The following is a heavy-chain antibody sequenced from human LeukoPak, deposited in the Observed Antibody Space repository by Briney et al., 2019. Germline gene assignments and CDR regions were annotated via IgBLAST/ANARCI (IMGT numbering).Heavy chain of an antibody. J-gene: IGHJ4*02. CDR3: AKGGRGYSYGLFVY. CDR2: ISSSSSYI. Sequence: GGSLRLSCAASGFTFSSYSMNWVRQAPGKGLEWVSSISSSSSYIYYADSVKGRFTISRDNAKNSLYLQMNSLRAEDTALYYCAKGGRGYSYGLFVYWGQGTLVTVSS. V-gene: IGHV3-21*04. D-gene: IGHD5-18*01. CDR1: GFTFSSYS.